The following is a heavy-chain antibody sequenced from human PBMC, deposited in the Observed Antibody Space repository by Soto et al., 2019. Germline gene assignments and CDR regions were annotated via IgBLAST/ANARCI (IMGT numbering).Heavy chain of an antibody. Sequence: VQLVESGGGLVQPGGSLRLSCAASGFTFSSYWMHWVRQAPGKGLVWVSRINSDGSSTSYADSVKGRFTISRDNAKNTLYLQMNSLRAEDTAVYYCARGPYYDILTGYYPQDGMDVWGQGTTVTVSS. CDR3: ARGPYYDILTGYYPQDGMDV. CDR2: INSDGSST. J-gene: IGHJ6*02. V-gene: IGHV3-74*01. D-gene: IGHD3-9*01. CDR1: GFTFSSYW.